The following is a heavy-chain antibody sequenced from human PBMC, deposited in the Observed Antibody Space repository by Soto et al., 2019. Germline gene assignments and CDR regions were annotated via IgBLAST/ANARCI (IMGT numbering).Heavy chain of an antibody. D-gene: IGHD1-1*01. CDR3: ARVRKGDLKKTKTRDTGHPRSKDEGYYYYSSMDV. CDR2: IIPILGIA. CDR1: GGTFSSYT. Sequence: GASVNVSCKASGGTFSSYTISWVRQAPGQGLEWMGRIIPILGIANYAQKFQGRVTITADKSTSTAYMELSSLRSEDTAVYYCARVRKGDLKKTKTRDTGHPRSKDEGYYYYSSMDVWGKGTTVTASS. V-gene: IGHV1-69*02. J-gene: IGHJ6*03.